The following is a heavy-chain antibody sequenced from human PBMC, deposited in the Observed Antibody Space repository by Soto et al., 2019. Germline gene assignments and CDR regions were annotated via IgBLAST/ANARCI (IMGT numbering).Heavy chain of an antibody. CDR3: ATPGIEAAGTYY. D-gene: IGHD6-13*01. V-gene: IGHV4-59*08. J-gene: IGHJ4*02. CDR1: GGSVSSYY. Sequence: SETLSLTCTVLGGSVSSYYWTWIRQPPGKGLEWIGCIYYSGRTIYTPSLKSRASMSVDTSKNQFSLKMSSVTAADTAVYFCATPGIEAAGTYYWGQGALVTVSS. CDR2: IYYSGRT.